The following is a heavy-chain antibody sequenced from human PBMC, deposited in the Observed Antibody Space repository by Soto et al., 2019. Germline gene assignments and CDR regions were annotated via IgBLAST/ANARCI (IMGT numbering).Heavy chain of an antibody. V-gene: IGHV4-59*01. CDR3: ATYAAGRPVDY. J-gene: IGHJ4*02. CDR2: IYYSGST. CDR1: GGSISSYY. D-gene: IGHD2-2*01. Sequence: PSETLSLTCTVSGGSISSYYWSWIRQPARKGLELIGYIYYSGSTNYNPSLKSRVTISVDTSKNQFSLKLSSVTAADTAVYYCATYAAGRPVDYWGQGTLVTVSS.